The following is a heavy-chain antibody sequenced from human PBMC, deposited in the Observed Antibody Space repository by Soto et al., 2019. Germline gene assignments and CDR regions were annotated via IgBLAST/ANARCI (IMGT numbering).Heavy chain of an antibody. J-gene: IGHJ4*02. V-gene: IGHV3-30*18. CDR2: ISYDGSNK. D-gene: IGHD6-13*01. CDR3: AKDFSIDVGYSSSWLDY. Sequence: GGSLRLSCAASGFTFSSYGMHWVRQAPGKGLEWVAVISYDGSNKYYADSVKGRFTISRDNSKNTLYLQMNSLRAEDTAVYYCAKDFSIDVGYSSSWLDYWGQGTLVTVSS. CDR1: GFTFSSYG.